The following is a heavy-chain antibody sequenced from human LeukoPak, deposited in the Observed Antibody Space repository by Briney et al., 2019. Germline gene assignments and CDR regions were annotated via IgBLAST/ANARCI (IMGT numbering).Heavy chain of an antibody. Sequence: GGSLRLSCAASGFTFSSNAMSWVRQAPGKGLEWVSVISTSGGSTYYADSVKGRFTISRDNSKNTLYLQMNSLRAEDTAVYYCAKDSRARISFGGVFGAWGQGTLVTVSS. J-gene: IGHJ5*02. CDR3: AKDSRARISFGGVFGA. D-gene: IGHD3-16*01. CDR2: ISTSGGST. CDR1: GFTFSSNA. V-gene: IGHV3-23*01.